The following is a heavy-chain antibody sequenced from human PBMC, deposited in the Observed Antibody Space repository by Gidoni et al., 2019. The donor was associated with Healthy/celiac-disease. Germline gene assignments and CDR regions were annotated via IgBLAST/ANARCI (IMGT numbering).Heavy chain of an antibody. D-gene: IGHD2-2*02. CDR1: GYTFTGYY. Sequence: QVQLVQSGAEVKKPGASVKVSCKASGYTFTGYYMHWVRQAPGQGLEWMGWITPNSGGTNYAQKFQGRVTMTRDTSISTAYMELSRLRSDDTAVYYCARVNSRYCSSTSCYKVLSYWGQGTLVTVSS. CDR3: ARVNSRYCSSTSCYKVLSY. CDR2: ITPNSGGT. J-gene: IGHJ4*02. V-gene: IGHV1-2*02.